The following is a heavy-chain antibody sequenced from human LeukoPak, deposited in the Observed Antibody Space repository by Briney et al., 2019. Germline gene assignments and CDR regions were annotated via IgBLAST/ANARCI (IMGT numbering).Heavy chain of an antibody. CDR3: ARDNWNDFVDY. J-gene: IGHJ4*02. D-gene: IGHD1-20*01. V-gene: IGHV3-21*01. Sequence: GGSLRLSCAASGFTFSSYSMNWVRQAPGKGLEWVSSISSSSSYIYYADSVKGRFTISRDNAKNSLYLQMNSLRAEDSAVYYCARDNWNDFVDYWGQGTLVTVSS. CDR1: GFTFSSYS. CDR2: ISSSSSYI.